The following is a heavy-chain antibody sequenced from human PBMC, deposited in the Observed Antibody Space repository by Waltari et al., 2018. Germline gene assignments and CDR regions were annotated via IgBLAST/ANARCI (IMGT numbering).Heavy chain of an antibody. CDR1: GGSISSSSYY. Sequence: QLQLQESGPGLVKPSETLSLTCTVSGGSISSSSYYWGWIRQPPGKGLEWIGSIYYSGSTYYNPSLKSRVTISVDTSKNQFSLKLSSVTAADTAVYYCARHGDFWSGFERWFDPWGQGTLVTVSS. CDR3: ARHGDFWSGFERWFDP. V-gene: IGHV4-39*01. D-gene: IGHD3-3*01. J-gene: IGHJ5*02. CDR2: IYYSGST.